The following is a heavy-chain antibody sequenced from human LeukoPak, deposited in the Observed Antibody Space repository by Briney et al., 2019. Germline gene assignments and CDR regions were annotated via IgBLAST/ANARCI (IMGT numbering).Heavy chain of an antibody. V-gene: IGHV4-31*03. CDR2: IFYSGGT. J-gene: IGHJ4*02. D-gene: IGHD1-26*01. CDR3: ARLRVGHDYVDY. Sequence: PSQTLSLTCTVSGGSISGGGYYWSWIRHHPGRGLEWIGYIFYSGGTYYNPSLKSRVTISVDTSKNQFSLKLSSVTAADTAVYYCARLRVGHDYVDYWGQGTLVTVSS. CDR1: GGSISGGGYY.